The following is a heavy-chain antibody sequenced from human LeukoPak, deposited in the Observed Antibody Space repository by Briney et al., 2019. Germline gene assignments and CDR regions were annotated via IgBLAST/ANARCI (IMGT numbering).Heavy chain of an antibody. Sequence: SETLSLTCTVSDGSINNYYWTWIRQPPGKGLEWIGCIHYSGSTNYNPSLKSRVTISIGTSKNQFSLKLSSVTAADTAVYYCARGSSWYGHWGQGTLVTVSS. J-gene: IGHJ4*02. D-gene: IGHD6-13*01. V-gene: IGHV4-59*08. CDR1: DGSINNYY. CDR2: IHYSGST. CDR3: ARGSSWYGH.